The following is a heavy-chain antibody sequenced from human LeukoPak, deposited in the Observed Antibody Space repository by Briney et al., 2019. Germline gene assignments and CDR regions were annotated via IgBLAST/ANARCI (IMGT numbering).Heavy chain of an antibody. J-gene: IGHJ4*02. Sequence: QAGGSLRLSCAASGFTFSSYAMSWVRQAPGKGLEWVSAISGSGGSTYYADSVEGRFTISRDNSKNTLYLQMNSLRAEDTAVYYCASNSYGLYYFDYWGQGTLVTVSS. CDR1: GFTFSSYA. V-gene: IGHV3-23*01. CDR3: ASNSYGLYYFDY. CDR2: ISGSGGST. D-gene: IGHD5-18*01.